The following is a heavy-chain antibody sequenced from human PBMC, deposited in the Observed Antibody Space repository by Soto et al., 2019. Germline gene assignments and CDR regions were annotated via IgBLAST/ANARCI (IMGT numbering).Heavy chain of an antibody. V-gene: IGHV1-3*01. CDR3: ARGPGGPDGPGDY. Sequence: QVHLVQSGAEVKKPGASVKVSCKASGYTFTSYAMHWVRQAPGQRLEWMGWINAGNGNTKYSQKSQGRVTITRDTSASTAYMELSSLRSEDTAVYYCARGPGGPDGPGDYWGQGTLVTVSS. CDR2: INAGNGNT. CDR1: GYTFTSYA. J-gene: IGHJ4*02. D-gene: IGHD2-15*01.